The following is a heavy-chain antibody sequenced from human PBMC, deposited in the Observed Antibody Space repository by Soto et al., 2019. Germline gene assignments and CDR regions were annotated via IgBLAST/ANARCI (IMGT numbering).Heavy chain of an antibody. Sequence: PSETLSLTCTVSGGSISSYYWSWIRQPPGKGLEWIGYIYYSGSTNYNPSLKSRVTISVDTSKNQFSLKLSSVTAADTAVYYCARAMVRARYPLPPHYYYYYGMDVWGQGTTVTVSS. J-gene: IGHJ6*02. D-gene: IGHD3-10*01. CDR2: IYYSGST. CDR1: GGSISSYY. V-gene: IGHV4-59*01. CDR3: ARAMVRARYPLPPHYYYYYGMDV.